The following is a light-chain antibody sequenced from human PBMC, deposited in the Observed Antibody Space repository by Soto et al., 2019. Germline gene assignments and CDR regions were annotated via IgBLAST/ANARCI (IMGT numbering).Light chain of an antibody. J-gene: IGKJ5*01. CDR2: DAS. V-gene: IGKV3-11*01. CDR1: QSVSTY. Sequence: EIVLTQSPATLSLSPGERATLSCRASQSVSTYLAWYQQRPGQAPRLLIYDASYRATDIPPRFSGSGSGTDFTLTISRLEPEDFAVYYCQQYANSPITFGQGTRLEIK. CDR3: QQYANSPIT.